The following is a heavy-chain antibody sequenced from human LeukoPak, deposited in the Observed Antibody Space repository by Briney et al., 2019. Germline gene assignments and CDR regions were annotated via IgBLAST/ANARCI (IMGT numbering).Heavy chain of an antibody. V-gene: IGHV3-30-3*01. Sequence: GGSLRLSCAASGFTFSSYAMHWVRQAPGKGLEWVAVISYDGSNKYYADSVKGRFTISRDNSKDTLYLQMNSLRAEDTAVYYCARDLAVWIQLFGYFDYWGQGTLVTVPS. D-gene: IGHD5-18*01. CDR2: ISYDGSNK. CDR3: ARDLAVWIQLFGYFDY. CDR1: GFTFSSYA. J-gene: IGHJ4*02.